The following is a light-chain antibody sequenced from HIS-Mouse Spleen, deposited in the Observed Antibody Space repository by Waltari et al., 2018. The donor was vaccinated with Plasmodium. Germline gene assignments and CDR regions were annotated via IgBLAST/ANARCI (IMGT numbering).Light chain of an antibody. CDR1: QLPKKH. J-gene: IGLJ3*02. Sequence: SYELTQPPSVSGSPGQTARITCSGDQLPKKHAYWYQQKSGQAPVLVIYEDSKRPSGIPERFSGSSSGTMATLTISVAQVEDEADYYCYSTDSSGNHRVFGGGTKLTVL. V-gene: IGLV3-10*01. CDR2: EDS. CDR3: YSTDSSGNHRV.